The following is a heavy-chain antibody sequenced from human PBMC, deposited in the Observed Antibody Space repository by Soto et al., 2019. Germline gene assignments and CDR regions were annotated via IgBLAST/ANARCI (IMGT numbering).Heavy chain of an antibody. V-gene: IGHV3-48*03. D-gene: IGHD6-13*01. CDR2: ITSSGSLI. J-gene: IGHJ5*02. Sequence: EVQLVESGGGLVQPGGSLRLSCAASGFTFSSYDMNWVRQAPGKGLEWVSYITSSGSLIYYADSVRGRFTVSRDNAKNSLYLQMNSLRADDTGVYYCARTMYSNRGWFDPWGQGTLVTVYS. CDR1: GFTFSSYD. CDR3: ARTMYSNRGWFDP.